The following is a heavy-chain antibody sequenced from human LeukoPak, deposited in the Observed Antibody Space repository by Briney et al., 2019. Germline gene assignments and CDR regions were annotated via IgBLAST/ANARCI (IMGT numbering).Heavy chain of an antibody. D-gene: IGHD4-23*01. CDR3: ARVSTVGDYGGNSFYFDY. Sequence: ASVKVSCKASGYTFTGYYMHWVRQAPGQGLEWMGWINPNSGGTNYAQKFQGRVTMTRDTSISTAYMELSRLRSDDTAVYYCARVSTVGDYGGNSFYFDYWGQGTLVTVSS. J-gene: IGHJ4*02. CDR2: INPNSGGT. CDR1: GYTFTGYY. V-gene: IGHV1-2*02.